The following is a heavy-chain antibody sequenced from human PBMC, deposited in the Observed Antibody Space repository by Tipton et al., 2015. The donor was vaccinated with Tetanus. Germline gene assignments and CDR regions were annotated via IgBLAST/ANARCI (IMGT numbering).Heavy chain of an antibody. J-gene: IGHJ3*02. CDR2: IIPIFGTA. Sequence: QVQLVQSGAEVKKPGSSVKVSCKASGGTFSSYAISWVRQAPGQGLEWMGGIIPIFGTANYAQKVQGRVTITADKSTGTASMELSSLRSEDTAVYYCARDRGGPGEQWLFAHAFDIWGQGTMVTVSS. D-gene: IGHD6-19*01. CDR1: GGTFSSYA. CDR3: ARDRGGPGEQWLFAHAFDI. V-gene: IGHV1-69*14.